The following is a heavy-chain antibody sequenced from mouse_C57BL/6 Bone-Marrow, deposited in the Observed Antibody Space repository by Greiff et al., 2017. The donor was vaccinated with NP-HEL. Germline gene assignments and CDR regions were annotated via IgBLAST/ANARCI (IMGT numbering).Heavy chain of an antibody. J-gene: IGHJ3*01. D-gene: IGHD1-1*01. V-gene: IGHV1-7*01. CDR1: GYTFTSYW. CDR2: INPSSGYT. Sequence: QVHVKQSGAELAKPGASVKLSCKASGYTFTSYWMHWVKQRPGQGLEWIGYINPSSGYTKYNQKFKDKAPLTAAKSSSTAYMQLSSLTDEDSAGYYCAYYCYGGTWGQGTLVTVSA. CDR3: AYYCYGGT.